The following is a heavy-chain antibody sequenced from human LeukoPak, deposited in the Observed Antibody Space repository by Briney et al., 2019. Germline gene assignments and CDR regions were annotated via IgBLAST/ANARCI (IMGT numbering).Heavy chain of an antibody. J-gene: IGHJ6*02. CDR3: ARHDAVATINYYGMDD. D-gene: IGHD5-12*01. CDR1: GGSISSYY. Sequence: SETLSLTCTVSGGSISSYYWSWIRQPPGKGLEWIGYIYYSGSTNYNPSLKSRVTISVDTSKNQFSLKLSSVTAADTAVYYCARHDAVATINYYGMDDWGQGTTVTVSS. CDR2: IYYSGST. V-gene: IGHV4-59*08.